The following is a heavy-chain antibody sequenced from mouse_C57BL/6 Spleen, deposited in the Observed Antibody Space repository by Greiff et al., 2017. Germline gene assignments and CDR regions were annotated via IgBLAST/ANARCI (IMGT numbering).Heavy chain of an antibody. CDR2: IDPSDSYT. V-gene: IGHV1-69*01. D-gene: IGHD3-2*02. CDR3: ARKAQATSGYFDY. Sequence: QVQLQQPGAELVMPGASVKLSCKASGYTFTSYWMHWVKQRPGQGLEWIGEIDPSDSYTNYNQKFKGKSTLTVDKSSSTAYMQLSSLTSEDSAVYYCARKAQATSGYFDYWGQGTTLTVSS. J-gene: IGHJ2*01. CDR1: GYTFTSYW.